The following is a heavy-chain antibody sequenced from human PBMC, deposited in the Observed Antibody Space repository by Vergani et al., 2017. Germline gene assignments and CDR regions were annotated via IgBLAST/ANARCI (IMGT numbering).Heavy chain of an antibody. D-gene: IGHD6-19*01. CDR2: ISSSSSTI. V-gene: IGHV3-48*01. CDR3: ATDSSGWSTFDY. CDR1: GFTFSIYS. J-gene: IGHJ4*02. Sequence: EVQLVESGGGLVQPGGSLRLSYAASGFTFSIYSMNWVRQAPGMGLEWVSYISSSSSTIYYADSVKGRFTISRDNAKNSLYLQMNSLRAEDTAVYYCATDSSGWSTFDYWGQGTLVTVSS.